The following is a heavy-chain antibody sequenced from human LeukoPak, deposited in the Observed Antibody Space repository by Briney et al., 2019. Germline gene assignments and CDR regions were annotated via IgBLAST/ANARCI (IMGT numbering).Heavy chain of an antibody. CDR2: ISSSGGST. V-gene: IGHV3-23*01. CDR1: GFTFSSYA. J-gene: IGHJ4*02. D-gene: IGHD2-15*01. CDR3: AKDLSVDSYFDY. Sequence: GGSLRLSCAASGFTFSSYAMSWVRQAPGKGLEGVSLISSSGGSTYYANSVKGRFTISRDNAKNMLWLQMSSLRAEDTAVYYCAKDLSVDSYFDYWGQGTLVTVSS.